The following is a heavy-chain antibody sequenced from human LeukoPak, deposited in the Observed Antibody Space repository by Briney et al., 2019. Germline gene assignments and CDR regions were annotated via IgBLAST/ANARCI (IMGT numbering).Heavy chain of an antibody. V-gene: IGHV5-51*01. Sequence: GESLKISCKGSGYSFTTYWIAWVRQMPGRGLEGMGIISPDDSEIRYSPSFRGQVTISADKSISTAYLQWSRLKASDTAIYYCSRHEGSGSYYSYWGQGTLVTVSS. D-gene: IGHD1-26*01. CDR3: SRHEGSGSYYSY. CDR2: ISPDDSEI. CDR1: GYSFTTYW. J-gene: IGHJ4*02.